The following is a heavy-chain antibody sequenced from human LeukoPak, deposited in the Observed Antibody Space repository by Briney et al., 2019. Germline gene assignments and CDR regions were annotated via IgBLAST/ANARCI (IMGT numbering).Heavy chain of an antibody. CDR1: SDSFSSVTDY. CDR2: GDYSGGT. V-gene: IGHV4-39*07. Sequence: PSETLSLTCTVSSDSFSSVTDYWAWIRQPPGKGLEWIASGDYSGGTYYNPSLESRVAISADTSKNQLSLKLNSVTAADTAVYYCARAPHWDRPFDYWGQGTLVTVSS. D-gene: IGHD7-27*01. J-gene: IGHJ4*02. CDR3: ARAPHWDRPFDY.